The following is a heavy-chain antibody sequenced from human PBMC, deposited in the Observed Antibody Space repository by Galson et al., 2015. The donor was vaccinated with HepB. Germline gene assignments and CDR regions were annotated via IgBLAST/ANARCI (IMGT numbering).Heavy chain of an antibody. CDR3: TTVGAYYYDSFDY. V-gene: IGHV3-15*01. CDR1: GLIFTKAW. Sequence: SLRLSCAASGLIFTKAWLSWVRQAPGKGLEWVGLIKSNTDGETIDYAAPVKSRFAISRDDSKNTLYLQMNRLKTEDTGLYYCTTVGAYYYDSFDYRGQGTLVTVSS. J-gene: IGHJ4*02. CDR2: IKSNTDGETI. D-gene: IGHD3-22*01.